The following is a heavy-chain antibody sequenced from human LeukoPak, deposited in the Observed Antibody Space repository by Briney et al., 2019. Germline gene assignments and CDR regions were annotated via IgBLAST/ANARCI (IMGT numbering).Heavy chain of an antibody. D-gene: IGHD3-22*01. Sequence: SEPLSLTCSVSGGSINSFYWSWIRQPPGKGLEWIGYIHSNGGTNYNPSLKSRVTMSVDTSKNQFSLKLSSVTAADTAVYYCARGNYYDSSGYYLFDYWGQGTLVTVSS. CDR3: ARGNYYDSSGYYLFDY. V-gene: IGHV4-59*12. J-gene: IGHJ4*02. CDR2: IHSNGGT. CDR1: GGSINSFY.